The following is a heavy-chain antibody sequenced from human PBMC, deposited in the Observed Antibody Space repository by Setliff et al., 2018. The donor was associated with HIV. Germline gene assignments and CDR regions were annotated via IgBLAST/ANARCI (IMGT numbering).Heavy chain of an antibody. CDR3: ALPYCGGGNCWSSASLPPAGWFDP. CDR1: GGTLSNYV. D-gene: IGHD2-15*01. J-gene: IGHJ5*02. CDR2: IIPMYNIP. Sequence: SVKVSCKTSGGTLSNYVITWVRQAPGQGLEWMGMIIPMYNIPAYAQKFQGRVTITTDESTSTAYMELSSLRSEDTAVYYCALPYCGGGNCWSSASLPPAGWFDPWGQGTLVTVSS. V-gene: IGHV1-69*05.